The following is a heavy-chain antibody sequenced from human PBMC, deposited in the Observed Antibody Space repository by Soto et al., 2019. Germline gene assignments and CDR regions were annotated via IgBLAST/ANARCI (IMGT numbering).Heavy chain of an antibody. D-gene: IGHD2-21*01. CDR1: GFMFNNSA. Sequence: PWGSLRLSCKASGFMFNNSAMTWVRQAPGQGLQWVASVSDNGGSRGGTYYADSVKGRFTISRDNSKNTLYLQLDSLTGADTAVYYCARAKAVVIAALDIWGQGTMVTVSS. CDR3: ARAKAVVIAALDI. V-gene: IGHV3-23*01. CDR2: VSDNGGSRGGT. J-gene: IGHJ3*02.